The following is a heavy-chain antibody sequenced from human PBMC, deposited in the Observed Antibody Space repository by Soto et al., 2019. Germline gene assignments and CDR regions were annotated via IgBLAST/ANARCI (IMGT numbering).Heavy chain of an antibody. V-gene: IGHV3-23*01. CDR3: VDGRAISSPHLDT. CDR1: GVRLYSQA. J-gene: IGHJ5*02. D-gene: IGHD2-2*01. CDR2: TSASGGVT. Sequence: PWWCXRLSCAACGVRLYSQAIIVFRHAPGKGLEWVSGTSASGGVTYYADSVKGRFTMSRDNAKNTLWLQMNSLRVEDTAVYYCVDGRAISSPHLDTWGQRTLLTVYS.